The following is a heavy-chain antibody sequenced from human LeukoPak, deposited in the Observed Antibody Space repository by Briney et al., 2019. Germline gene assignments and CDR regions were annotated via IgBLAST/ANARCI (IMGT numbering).Heavy chain of an antibody. Sequence: GGSLRLSCAASGFTFSTYWMSWVRQAPGKGLEWVANIKQDGSEKYYLDSVKGRFTSSRDNAKNSLYLQMNSLRAEDTAVYFCTREAAAGIDYWGQGTLITVSS. J-gene: IGHJ4*02. CDR3: TREAAAGIDY. V-gene: IGHV3-7*01. D-gene: IGHD6-13*01. CDR2: IKQDGSEK. CDR1: GFTFSTYW.